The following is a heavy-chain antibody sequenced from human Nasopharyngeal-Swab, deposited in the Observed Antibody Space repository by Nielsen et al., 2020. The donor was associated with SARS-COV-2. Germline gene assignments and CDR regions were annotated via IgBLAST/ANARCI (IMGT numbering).Heavy chain of an antibody. CDR3: AREEGSSWHYFDY. J-gene: IGHJ4*02. D-gene: IGHD6-13*01. CDR1: EFTLSSYW. V-gene: IGHV3-74*01. CDR2: INPDGSTT. Sequence: GGSLRLSCAPSEFTLSSYWMHWVRQAPGKGLVWVSRINPDGSTTNYADSMKGRFTTSRDNAKNSLYLQMNSLRAEDTAVYYCAREEGSSWHYFDYWGQGTLVTVSS.